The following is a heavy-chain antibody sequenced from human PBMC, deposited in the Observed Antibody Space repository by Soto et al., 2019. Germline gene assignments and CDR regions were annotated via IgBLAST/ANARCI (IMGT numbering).Heavy chain of an antibody. Sequence: PSETLSLTCTVSGGSISSYYWSWIRQPPGKGLEWIGYIYYSGSTNYNPSLKSRVTISVDTSKNQFSLKLSSVTAADTAVYYCARAVDYGSGRTFDYWGQGTLVTVSS. J-gene: IGHJ4*02. CDR1: GGSISSYY. CDR2: IYYSGST. CDR3: ARAVDYGSGRTFDY. D-gene: IGHD3-10*01. V-gene: IGHV4-59*01.